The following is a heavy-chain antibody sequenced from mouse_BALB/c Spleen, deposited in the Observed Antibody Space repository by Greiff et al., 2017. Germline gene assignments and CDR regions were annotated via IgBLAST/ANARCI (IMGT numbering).Heavy chain of an antibody. CDR1: GDSITSGY. J-gene: IGHJ3*01. CDR3: ARGDKDYYGSRFAY. CDR2: ISYSGST. V-gene: IGHV3-8*02. D-gene: IGHD1-1*01. Sequence: EVQLQESGPRLVKPSQTLSLTCSVTGDSITSGYWNWIRKFPGNKLEYMGYISYSGSTYYNPSLKRRISITRDTSKNQYYLQLNSVTTEDTATYYCARGDKDYYGSRFAYWGQGTLVTVSA.